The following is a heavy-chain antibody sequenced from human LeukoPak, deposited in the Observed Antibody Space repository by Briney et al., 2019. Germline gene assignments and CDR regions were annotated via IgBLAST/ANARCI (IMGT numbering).Heavy chain of an antibody. V-gene: IGHV3-30-3*01. CDR1: GFSFSSYT. CDR2: TSYDGSKK. CDR3: ARDMYYYGSGRHFQY. J-gene: IGHJ1*01. D-gene: IGHD3-10*01. Sequence: GGSLRLSCAASGFSFSSYTMHWVRQAPGKGLEWVALTSYDGSKKYYADSVKGQFTISRDNSKNTLYLQMNSLRSEDTASYYCARDMYYYGSGRHFQYWGQGTLVTVSS.